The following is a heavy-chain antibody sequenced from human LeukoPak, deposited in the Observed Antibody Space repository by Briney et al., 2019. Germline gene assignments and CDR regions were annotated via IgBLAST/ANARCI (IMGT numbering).Heavy chain of an antibody. CDR3: ARGLYDSSGYYPVDY. J-gene: IGHJ4*02. D-gene: IGHD3-22*01. CDR2: INPNSGGT. V-gene: IGHV1-2*04. Sequence: ASVKVSCKTSGYSFTDYAITWVRQVRGQGLQWMGWINPNSGGTNYAQKFHGWVTMTRDTSISTAYMELSRLRSDDTAVYYCARGLYDSSGYYPVDYWGQGTLVTVFS. CDR1: GYSFTDYA.